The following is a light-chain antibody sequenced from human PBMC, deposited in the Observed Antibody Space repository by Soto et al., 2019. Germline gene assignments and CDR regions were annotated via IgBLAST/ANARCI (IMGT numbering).Light chain of an antibody. CDR3: QQSESTSWT. CDR1: QTINGY. CDR2: AAS. V-gene: IGKV1-39*01. Sequence: DIQMTQSPSSLSASVGDRVTITCRASQTINGYLNWYQQKPGKAPKLLIYAASTLQSGVPSRFSGSGSGTDFTLTISSLRPEDFATYYCQQSESTSWTFGQGTKVDIK. J-gene: IGKJ1*01.